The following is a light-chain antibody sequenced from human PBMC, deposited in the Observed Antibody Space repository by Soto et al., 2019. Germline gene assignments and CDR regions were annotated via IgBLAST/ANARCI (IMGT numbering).Light chain of an antibody. CDR2: EVI. Sequence: QSVLTQPPSASGSPGQSVTISCTGTSSDVGGYNYVSWYQQHPGKPPKLMIYEVIKRPSGVPDRFSGSKSGNTASLTVSGLQAEDEADYYCCSYAGTNNLGLFGGGTKLTV. CDR3: CSYAGTNNLGL. J-gene: IGLJ2*01. CDR1: SSDVGGYNY. V-gene: IGLV2-8*01.